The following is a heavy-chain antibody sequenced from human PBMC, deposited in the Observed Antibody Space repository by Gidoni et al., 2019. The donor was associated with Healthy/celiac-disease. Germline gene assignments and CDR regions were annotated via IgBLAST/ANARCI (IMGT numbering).Heavy chain of an antibody. J-gene: IGHJ3*02. V-gene: IGHV3-21*01. D-gene: IGHD3-22*01. CDR1: GSTFSSYS. Sequence: EVQLVESGGGLVKPGGSLRLSCAASGSTFSSYSMNWVRQAPGKGLEWVSSISSSSSYIYYADSVKGRFTISRDNAKNSLYLQMNSLRAEDTAVYYCARASYYYDSSGYYSDAFDIWGQGTMVTVSS. CDR3: ARASYYYDSSGYYSDAFDI. CDR2: ISSSSSYI.